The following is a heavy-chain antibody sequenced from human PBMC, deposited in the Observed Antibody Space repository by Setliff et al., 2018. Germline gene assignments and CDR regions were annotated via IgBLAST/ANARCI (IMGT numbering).Heavy chain of an antibody. CDR1: GGSVSNSGFF. CDR3: GRGLSRIKGWGNWFDP. Sequence: SETLSLTCTVSGGSVSNSGFFWGWLRQAPGKGLEWIGNIYDSGSSNYNASLKSRLIITRDTSKNQISLKLTSVTAADTAVYYCGRGLSRIKGWGNWFDPWGQGILVTVSS. CDR2: IYDSGSS. D-gene: IGHD2-15*01. J-gene: IGHJ5*02. V-gene: IGHV4-39*01.